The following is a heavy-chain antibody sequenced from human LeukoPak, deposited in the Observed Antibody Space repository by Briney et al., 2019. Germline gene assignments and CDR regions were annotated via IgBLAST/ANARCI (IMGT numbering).Heavy chain of an antibody. D-gene: IGHD6-13*01. Sequence: GGSLTLSCTPSGFPFSSYAMRWVPQAPGKGLEWVQPISGSGGSTYYADSVKVRFTISRDNSKNTLYLQMNSLRAEDTAVYYCAKDGLSSPLNYFDYWGQGTLVTVSS. CDR1: GFPFSSYA. CDR3: AKDGLSSPLNYFDY. CDR2: ISGSGGST. J-gene: IGHJ4*02. V-gene: IGHV3-23*01.